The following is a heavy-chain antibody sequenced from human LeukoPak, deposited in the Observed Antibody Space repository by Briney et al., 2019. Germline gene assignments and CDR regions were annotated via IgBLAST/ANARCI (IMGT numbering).Heavy chain of an antibody. CDR3: ARGPSSWYYFDY. CDR1: RFTFSSYS. Sequence: GGSLRLSCAASRFTFSSYSMNWVRQAPGKGLEWVSSISSSSSYIYYADSVKGRFTISRDNAKNSLYLQMNSLRAEDTAVYYCARGPSSWYYFDYWGQGTLVTVSS. J-gene: IGHJ4*02. D-gene: IGHD6-13*01. V-gene: IGHV3-21*01. CDR2: ISSSSSYI.